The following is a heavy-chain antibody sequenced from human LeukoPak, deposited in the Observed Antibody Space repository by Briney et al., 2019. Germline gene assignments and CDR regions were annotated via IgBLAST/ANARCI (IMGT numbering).Heavy chain of an antibody. D-gene: IGHD2-21*02. CDR2: IIPIFGTT. Sequence: SVKVSCKASGCTFSSYAISWVRQAPGQGLEWMGRIIPIFGTTNYAQKFQGRVTITTDEAKSTAYMELGSLRSEDPAVGYLSITYCGGDCYSGGNWFDPWGQGTLVTVSS. CDR3: SITYCGGDCYSGGNWFDP. J-gene: IGHJ5*02. V-gene: IGHV1-69*05. CDR1: GCTFSSYA.